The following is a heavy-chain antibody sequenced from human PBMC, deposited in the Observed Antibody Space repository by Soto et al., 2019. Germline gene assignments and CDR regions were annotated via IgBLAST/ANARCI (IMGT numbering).Heavy chain of an antibody. D-gene: IGHD2-2*01. V-gene: IGHV6-1*01. CDR2: TYYRSKWYN. CDR1: GDSVSSNSAA. CDR3: ARDHIVVVPAAIIYYYGMDV. Sequence: PSQTLSLTCAISGDSVSSNSAAWNWIRQSPSRGLEWLGRTYYRSKWYNDYAVSVKSRITINPDTSKNQCSLQLNSVTPEDTAVYYCARDHIVVVPAAIIYYYGMDVWGQGTTVTVSS. J-gene: IGHJ6*02.